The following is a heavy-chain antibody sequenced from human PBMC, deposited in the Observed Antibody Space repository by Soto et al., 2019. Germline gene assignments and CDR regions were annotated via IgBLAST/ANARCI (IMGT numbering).Heavy chain of an antibody. CDR3: ARKKDSGIYHNYDDFDI. CDR2: IIPIFGTA. D-gene: IGHD1-26*01. V-gene: IGHV1-69*13. CDR1: GGTFSSYA. Sequence: SVKVSCKASGGTFSSYAISWVRQAPGQGLEWMGGIIPIFGTANYAQKFQGRVTITADESTSTAYMELSSLRSEDTAGYYCARKKDSGIYHNYDDFDIWVQGTMVSVS. J-gene: IGHJ3*02.